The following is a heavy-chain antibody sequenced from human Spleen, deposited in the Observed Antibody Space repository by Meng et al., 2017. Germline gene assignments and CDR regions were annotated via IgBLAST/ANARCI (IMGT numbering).Heavy chain of an antibody. CDR2: IGHSGIT. Sequence: QLQDSGPGLVKPSGTLSLTLRVSGGSISTSGYYGGWIRQPPGKGLEWIGSIGHSGITYYTPSLKSRVTVSIDTSKSQFSLKLTSVTAADTAVYYCVRSSGWVRTGFDPWGQGTLVTVSS. CDR1: GGSISTSGYY. V-gene: IGHV4-39*01. CDR3: VRSSGWVRTGFDP. J-gene: IGHJ5*02. D-gene: IGHD6-19*01.